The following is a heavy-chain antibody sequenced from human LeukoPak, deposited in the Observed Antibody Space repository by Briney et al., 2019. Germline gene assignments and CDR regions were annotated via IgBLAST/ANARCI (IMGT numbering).Heavy chain of an antibody. CDR3: ARSAPYYYDSSGYYLFGNGYYFDY. CDR1: GGSISSYY. CDR2: IYYSGST. V-gene: IGHV4-59*01. Sequence: SETLSLTCTVSGGSISSYYWSWIRQPPGKGLEWIGYIYYSGSTNYNPSLKSRVTISVDASKNQFSLKLSSVTAADTAVYYCARSAPYYYDSSGYYLFGNGYYFDYWGQGTLVTVSS. D-gene: IGHD3-22*01. J-gene: IGHJ4*02.